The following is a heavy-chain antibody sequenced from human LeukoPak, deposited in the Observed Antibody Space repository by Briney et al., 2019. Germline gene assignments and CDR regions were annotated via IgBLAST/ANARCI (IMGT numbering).Heavy chain of an antibody. Sequence: GGSLRLSCAASGFTFSTYTMSWVRQAPGKGLEWVSVIYSSGSTYYADSVKGRFTISRDNSKNTLYLQMNSLRAEDTAVYYCARVQGGASFDYWGQGTLVTVSS. CDR2: IYSSGST. V-gene: IGHV3-53*01. D-gene: IGHD1-1*01. J-gene: IGHJ4*02. CDR3: ARVQGGASFDY. CDR1: GFTFSTYT.